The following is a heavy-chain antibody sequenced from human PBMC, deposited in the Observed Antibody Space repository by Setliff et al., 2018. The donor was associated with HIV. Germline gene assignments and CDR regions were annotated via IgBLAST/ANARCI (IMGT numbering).Heavy chain of an antibody. V-gene: IGHV4-38-2*02. D-gene: IGHD1-1*01. Sequence: SETLSLTCLVFGYSINDGYHWGWIRQSPRKGLEWIGSINYNPSLKSRVTISVDTSKNQFSLKLNSVTAADTAVYYCARDSNAPYFQHWGQGTLVTVSS. CDR2: SI. CDR3: ARDSNAPYFQH. J-gene: IGHJ1*01. CDR1: GYSINDGYH.